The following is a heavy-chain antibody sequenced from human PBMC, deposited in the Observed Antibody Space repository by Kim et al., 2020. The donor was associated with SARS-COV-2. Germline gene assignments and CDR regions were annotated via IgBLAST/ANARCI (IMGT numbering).Heavy chain of an antibody. CDR3: AKDFRPTAYAMDV. CDR1: GFTFDDYA. V-gene: IGHV3-9*01. J-gene: IGHJ6*02. CDR2: ISWNSDSI. D-gene: IGHD4-4*01. Sequence: GGSLRLSCAASGFTFDDYAMHWVRQSPGKGLEWVSGISWNSDSIVYADSVKGRFTISRDNAKNSLYLRMNSLRPEDTALYYCAKDFRPTAYAMDVWGHGT.